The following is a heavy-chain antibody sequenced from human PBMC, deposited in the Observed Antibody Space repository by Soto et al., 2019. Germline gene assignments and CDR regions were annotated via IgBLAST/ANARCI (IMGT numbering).Heavy chain of an antibody. D-gene: IGHD3-3*01. Sequence: PSETLSLTCTVSGVSVSSGRYYWSWIRQPPGKGLEWIGYIFYSGSTNYNPSLKSRATLSLDTSKNQFSLKLTSVTTADTAVYYCAREPYHDFWSGYLDSWGQGILVTVSS. J-gene: IGHJ4*02. CDR3: AREPYHDFWSGYLDS. V-gene: IGHV4-61*01. CDR2: IFYSGST. CDR1: GVSVSSGRYY.